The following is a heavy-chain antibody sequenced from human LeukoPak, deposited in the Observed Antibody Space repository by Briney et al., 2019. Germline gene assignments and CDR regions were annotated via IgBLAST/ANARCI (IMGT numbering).Heavy chain of an antibody. CDR2: INQSGSN. CDR1: VESFSGYY. J-gene: IGHJ4*02. CDR3: ARGPHTGVNYYDSSGYYY. Sequence: PSEPLSLTCAVYVESFSGYYWRWLRQSPGKGLEWIGEINQSGSNNYNPSLKSRVTISVDTSKNQFSLKLSSVTAADTAVYYCARGPHTGVNYYDSSGYYYWGQGTLVTVSS. V-gene: IGHV4-34*01. D-gene: IGHD3-22*01.